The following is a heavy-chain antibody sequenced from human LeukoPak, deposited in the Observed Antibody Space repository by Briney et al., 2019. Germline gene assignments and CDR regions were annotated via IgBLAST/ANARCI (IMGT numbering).Heavy chain of an antibody. CDR2: ITSRSSYI. J-gene: IGHJ4*02. CDR3: ARDFRFLEDY. CDR1: GFTFSSYC. V-gene: IGHV3-21*06. Sequence: GGSLRLSCAASGFTFSSYCMNWVRQAPGKGLEWVSSITSRSSYIYYADSVKGRFTISRDNAKNSLYLQMNSLRAEDTAVYYCARDFRFLEDYWGQGTLVTVSS. D-gene: IGHD3-3*01.